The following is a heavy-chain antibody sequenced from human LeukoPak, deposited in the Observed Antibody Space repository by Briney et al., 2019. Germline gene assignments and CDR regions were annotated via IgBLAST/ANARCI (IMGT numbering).Heavy chain of an antibody. CDR3: AGGRRGDYYDSSGYYDY. CDR1: GFTFSSYG. J-gene: IGHJ4*02. V-gene: IGHV3-30*03. CDR2: ISYGGSNK. D-gene: IGHD3-22*01. Sequence: GGSLRLSCAASGFTFSSYGMHWVRQAPGKGLEWVAVISYGGSNKYYADSVKGRFTISRDNSKNTLYLQMNSLRAEDTAVYYCAGGRRGDYYDSSGYYDYWGQGTLVTVSS.